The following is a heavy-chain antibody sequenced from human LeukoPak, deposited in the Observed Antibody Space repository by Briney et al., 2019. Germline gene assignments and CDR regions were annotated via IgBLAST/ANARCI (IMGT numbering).Heavy chain of an antibody. V-gene: IGHV1-2*02. D-gene: IGHD1-14*01. CDR1: GYTFTGYY. Sequence: ASVKVSCKASGYTFTGYYMHWVRQAPGQGLEWMGWINPNSGGTNYAQKFQGRVTMTRDTSISTAYMELSGLRSDDTAVYYCAREPTALTHFDYWGQGTLVTVSS. J-gene: IGHJ4*02. CDR2: INPNSGGT. CDR3: AREPTALTHFDY.